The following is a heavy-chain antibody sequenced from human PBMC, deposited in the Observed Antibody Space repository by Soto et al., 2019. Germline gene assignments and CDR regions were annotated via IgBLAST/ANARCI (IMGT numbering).Heavy chain of an antibody. V-gene: IGHV1-8*01. CDR3: ARGRLVRGYNFDY. CDR1: GYTFTTHD. D-gene: IGHD3-10*01. CDR2: MNPNSGNT. Sequence: QVQLVQSGAEVKKPGASVKVSSTASGYTFTTHDINWVRQATGQGLEWMGWMNPNSGNTGYAQKFQGRVTMTRNTSISTAYMELSSLRSEATAVYYCARGRLVRGYNFDYWGQGTLVTVSS. J-gene: IGHJ4*02.